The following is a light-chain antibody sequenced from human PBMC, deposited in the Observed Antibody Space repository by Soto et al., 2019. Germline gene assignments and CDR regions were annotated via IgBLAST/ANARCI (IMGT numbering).Light chain of an antibody. CDR3: QQSYSTNRT. Sequence: DIQMTQSPSSLSASVGDRVTITCGASQSISTYLNWYQQKPGKAPKLLIYAASTLQSGVPSRLSGSGYGTDLTITISSMQHEDFETYLCQQSYSTNRTFGHGTKVDIK. V-gene: IGKV1-39*01. J-gene: IGKJ1*01. CDR2: AAS. CDR1: QSISTY.